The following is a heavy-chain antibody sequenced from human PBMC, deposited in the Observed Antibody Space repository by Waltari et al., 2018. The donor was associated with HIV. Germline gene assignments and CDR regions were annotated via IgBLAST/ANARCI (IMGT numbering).Heavy chain of an antibody. CDR2: IKLDGSGK. J-gene: IGHJ4*02. CDR1: GFTFSRSW. Sequence: EVQLVESGGGLVQPGGSLRLSCAAFGFTFSRSWMSWVRQAPGKGLGWVANIKLDGSGKYYVDSVNGRFTISRDNAENSLYRQMNSLRAEDTAVYYCARGGFYGSGSKVNWGQGTLVTVSS. V-gene: IGHV3-7*04. CDR3: ARGGFYGSGSKVN. D-gene: IGHD3-10*01.